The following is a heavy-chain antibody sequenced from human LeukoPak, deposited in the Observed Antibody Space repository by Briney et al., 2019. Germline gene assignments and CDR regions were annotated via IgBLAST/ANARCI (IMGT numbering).Heavy chain of an antibody. CDR3: ARVLSIVVVPGATFWFDP. J-gene: IGHJ5*02. V-gene: IGHV4-34*01. D-gene: IGHD2-2*01. Sequence: PSETLSLTCAVYGGSFSGYYWSWIRQHPRTGLEWIGDVNHSGSNNYNPSLKSRVTISVDTSKNQFSLKLSSVTAADTAVYHCARVLSIVVVPGATFWFDPWGQGTLVTVSS. CDR1: GGSFSGYY. CDR2: VNHSGSN.